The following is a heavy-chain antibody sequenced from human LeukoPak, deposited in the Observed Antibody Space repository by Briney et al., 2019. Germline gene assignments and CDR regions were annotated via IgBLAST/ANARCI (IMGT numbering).Heavy chain of an antibody. J-gene: IGHJ4*02. Sequence: TGGSLRLSCAASGFTFSSYSMNWVRQAPGKGLEWVSSISSSSSHIYYADSVKGRFTISRDNAKNSLYLQMNSLRAEDTAVYYCAREPRLHYYDSSGSDYWGQGTLLTVSS. V-gene: IGHV3-21*01. CDR1: GFTFSSYS. CDR3: AREPRLHYYDSSGSDY. CDR2: ISSSSSHI. D-gene: IGHD3-22*01.